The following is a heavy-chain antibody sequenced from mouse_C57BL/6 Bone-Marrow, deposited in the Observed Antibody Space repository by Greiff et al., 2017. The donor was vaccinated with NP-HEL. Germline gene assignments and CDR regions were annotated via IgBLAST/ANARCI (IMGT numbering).Heavy chain of an antibody. CDR1: GYTFTSYG. CDR2: IYPRSGNT. Sequence: VKLMESGAELARPGASVKLSCKASGYTFTSYGISWVKQRTGQGLEWIGEIYPRSGNTYYNEKFKGKATLTADKSSSTAYMELRSLTSEDSAVYFCARRWLTGREGYFDVWGTGTTVTVSS. D-gene: IGHD4-1*01. J-gene: IGHJ1*03. CDR3: ARRWLTGREGYFDV. V-gene: IGHV1-81*01.